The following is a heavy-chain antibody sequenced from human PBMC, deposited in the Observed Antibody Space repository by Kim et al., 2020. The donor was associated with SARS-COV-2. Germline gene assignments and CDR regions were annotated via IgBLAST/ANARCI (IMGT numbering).Heavy chain of an antibody. V-gene: IGHV3-30-3*01. D-gene: IGHD4-4*01. CDR2: ISYDGSNK. CDR1: GFTFSSYA. CDR3: ARGLMTTVHYYGMDV. Sequence: GGSLRLSCAASGFTFSSYAMHWVRQAPGKGLEWVAVISYDGSNKYYADSVKGRFTISRDNSKNTLYLQMNSLRAEDTAVYYCARGLMTTVHYYGMDVWGQGATGTVSS. J-gene: IGHJ6*02.